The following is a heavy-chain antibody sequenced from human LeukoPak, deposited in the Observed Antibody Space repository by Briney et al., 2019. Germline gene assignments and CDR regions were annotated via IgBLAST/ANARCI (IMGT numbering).Heavy chain of an antibody. CDR2: IKQDGSEK. D-gene: IGHD3-3*01. J-gene: IGHJ4*02. Sequence: GGSLRLSCAASGFTFSSYWMSWVRQAPGKGLEWVANIKQDGSEKYYVDSVKGRFTISRDNAKNSLYLQMNSLRAEDTAVYYCARAYDFWSGYYFDYWGQGTLVTVSS. CDR3: ARAYDFWSGYYFDY. V-gene: IGHV3-7*03. CDR1: GFTFSSYW.